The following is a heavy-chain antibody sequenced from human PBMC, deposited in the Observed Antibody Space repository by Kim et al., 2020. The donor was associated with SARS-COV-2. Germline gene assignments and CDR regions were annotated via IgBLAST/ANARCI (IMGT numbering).Heavy chain of an antibody. CDR1: GFTFDNYA. CDR3: AKCHQSLDNDAFNI. CDR2: IRGGGAIT. D-gene: IGHD3-9*01. Sequence: GGSLRLSCTASGFTFDNYAMSWVRQAPGKGLEWVSYIRGGGAITFYADSVKGRFTISRDNFRNTLSLQMDSLRAEDTAVYYCAKCHQSLDNDAFNIWGRGTTVIVSS. J-gene: IGHJ3*02. V-gene: IGHV3-23*01.